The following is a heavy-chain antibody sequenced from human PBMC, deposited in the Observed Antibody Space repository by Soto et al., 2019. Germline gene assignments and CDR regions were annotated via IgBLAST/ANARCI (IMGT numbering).Heavy chain of an antibody. CDR1: GFTFSSYW. CDR2: INSDGSST. Sequence: EVQLVESGGGLVQPGGSLRLSCAASGFTFSSYWMHWVRQAPGKGLVWVSRINSDGSSTSYADSVKGRFTISRDNAKNTLYLQMNSLRAEDTAVYYCARGRSSSWYGYYYYYGMDVWGQGTTVNVSS. CDR3: ARGRSSSWYGYYYYYGMDV. J-gene: IGHJ6*02. D-gene: IGHD6-13*01. V-gene: IGHV3-74*01.